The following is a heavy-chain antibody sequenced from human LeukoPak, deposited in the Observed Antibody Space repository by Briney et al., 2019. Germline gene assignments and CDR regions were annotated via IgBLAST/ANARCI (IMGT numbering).Heavy chain of an antibody. V-gene: IGHV3-23*01. CDR3: AKSSGWSPYYYYMDV. J-gene: IGHJ6*03. CDR1: GFTLSSYE. CDR2: ISGSGGST. D-gene: IGHD6-19*01. Sequence: GGSLRLSCTASGFTLSSYEMSWIRQAPGKGLEWVSAISGSGGSTYYADSVKGRFTISRDNSKNTLYLQMNSLRAEDTAVYYCAKSSGWSPYYYYMDVWGKGTTVTVSS.